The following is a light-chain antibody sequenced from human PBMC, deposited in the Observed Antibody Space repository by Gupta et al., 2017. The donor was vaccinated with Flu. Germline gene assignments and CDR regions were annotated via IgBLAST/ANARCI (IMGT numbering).Light chain of an antibody. CDR2: DVF. J-gene: IGKJ4*01. Sequence: EVVLTQSPATLSLSPGERATLSCRASQSIRNFLAWYQQRPGQAPRLLIYDVFNRATGIPARFSGTGSGTDFTLTISSVEPEDVAVYYCQLSSAFGGGTKVEIQ. CDR3: QLSSA. CDR1: QSIRNF. V-gene: IGKV3-11*01.